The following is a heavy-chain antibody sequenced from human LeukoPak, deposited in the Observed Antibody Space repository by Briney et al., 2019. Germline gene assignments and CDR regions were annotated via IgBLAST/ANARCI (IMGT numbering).Heavy chain of an antibody. CDR2: VYYSGST. Sequence: SETLSLTCTVSGDSISSSSYYWGWIRQPPGKGLEWIGSVYYSGSTYYNPSLKGRVTISVDTSKNQFSLKLSSVTAADTAVYYCARVAVTTWGYYFDYWGQGTLVTVSS. J-gene: IGHJ4*02. V-gene: IGHV4-39*07. CDR1: GDSISSSSYY. D-gene: IGHD4-17*01. CDR3: ARVAVTTWGYYFDY.